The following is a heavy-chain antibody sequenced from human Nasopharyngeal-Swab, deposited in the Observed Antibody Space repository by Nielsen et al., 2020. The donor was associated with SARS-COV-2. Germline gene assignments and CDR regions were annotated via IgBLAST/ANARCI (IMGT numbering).Heavy chain of an antibody. Sequence: ASVKVSCKASGYTFTSYAMNWVRQAPGQGLEWMGWINTNTGNPTYAQGFTGRFVFSLDTSVSTAYLQISSLKAEDTAVYYCARTPVTYYHYGMDVWGQGTTVTVSS. CDR2: INTNTGNP. CDR1: GYTFTSYA. CDR3: ARTPVTYYHYGMDV. D-gene: IGHD5-18*01. V-gene: IGHV7-4-1*02. J-gene: IGHJ6*02.